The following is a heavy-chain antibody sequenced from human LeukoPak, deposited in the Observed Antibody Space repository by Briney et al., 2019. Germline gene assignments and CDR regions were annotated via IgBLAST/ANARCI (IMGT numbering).Heavy chain of an antibody. J-gene: IGHJ4*02. CDR3: ARGHYDVLAASYKWTPDY. D-gene: IGHD3-9*01. Sequence: GGSLRLSCAASGFTFNTFNMNWVRQAPGRELGGVSSIIVGGDYIYYADSVKGRFTTSRDNAKNSLSLQLNSLRVEDTAVYYCARGHYDVLAASYKWTPDYWGQGTLVTVSS. V-gene: IGHV3-21*01. CDR1: GFTFNTFN. CDR2: IIVGGDYI.